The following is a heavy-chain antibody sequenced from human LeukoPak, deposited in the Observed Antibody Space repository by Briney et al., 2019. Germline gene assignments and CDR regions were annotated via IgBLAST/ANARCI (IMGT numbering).Heavy chain of an antibody. CDR3: ARARSTMVRGVIITTDAFDI. D-gene: IGHD3-10*01. CDR1: GYTFTGYY. CDR2: INPNSGGT. J-gene: IGHJ3*02. V-gene: IGHV1-2*04. Sequence: ASVKVSCKASGYTFTGYYMHWVRQAPGQGLEWMGWINPNSGGTNYAQKFQGWVTMTRDTSISTAYMELSRLRSDDTAVYYCARARSTMVRGVIITTDAFDIWGQGTVVTVSS.